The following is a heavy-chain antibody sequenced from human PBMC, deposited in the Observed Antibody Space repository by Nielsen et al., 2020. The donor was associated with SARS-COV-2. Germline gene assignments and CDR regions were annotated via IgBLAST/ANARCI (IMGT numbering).Heavy chain of an antibody. D-gene: IGHD6-6*01. Sequence: ASVKVSCKASGYTFTSYHLHWVRQAPGQGLEWVGIITPSGGITSYAQNFQGRVTMTTDTSTSTVYLELSSLISEDTAVYYCAREGGDISLSEVDYWGQGTLVTVSS. J-gene: IGHJ4*02. CDR3: AREGGDISLSEVDY. CDR1: GYTFTSYH. V-gene: IGHV1-46*01. CDR2: ITPSGGIT.